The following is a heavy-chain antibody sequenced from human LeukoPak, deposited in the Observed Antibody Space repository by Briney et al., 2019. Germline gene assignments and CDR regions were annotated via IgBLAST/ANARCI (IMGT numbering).Heavy chain of an antibody. CDR1: GFTVSSNY. J-gene: IGHJ4*02. D-gene: IGHD6-19*01. V-gene: IGHV3-30-3*01. CDR2: ISYDGSNE. CDR3: ARDRVEITVAGTVDY. Sequence: GGSLRLSCAASGFTVSSNYMSWVRQAPGKGLEWVAVISYDGSNEYYADSVKGRFTISRDNSKNTLYLQMNSLRAEDTAVYYCARDRVEITVAGTVDYWGQGTLVTVSS.